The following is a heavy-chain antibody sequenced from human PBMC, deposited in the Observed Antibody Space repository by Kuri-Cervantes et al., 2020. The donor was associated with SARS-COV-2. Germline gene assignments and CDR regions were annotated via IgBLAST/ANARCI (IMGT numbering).Heavy chain of an antibody. D-gene: IGHD7-27*01. CDR2: IYYSGST. Sequence: ESLKISCTVSGGSISSSSYYWGWIRQPPGMGLEWIGSIYYSGSTYYNPSLKSRVTISVDRSKNQFSLKVSPVSAADTAVYYCARVSGDSRFSYYMDVWGTGTTVTVSS. CDR1: GGSISSSSYY. CDR3: ARVSGDSRFSYYMDV. V-gene: IGHV4-39*07. J-gene: IGHJ6*03.